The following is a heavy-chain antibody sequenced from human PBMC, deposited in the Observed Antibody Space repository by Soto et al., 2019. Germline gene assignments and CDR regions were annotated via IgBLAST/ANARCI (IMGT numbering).Heavy chain of an antibody. J-gene: IGHJ5*02. V-gene: IGHV3-30-3*01. Sequence: QVQLVESGGGVVQPGRSLRLSCAASGFTFSSYAMHWVRQAPGKGLEWVAVISYDGSNKYYADSVKGRFTISRDNSKNTLYLQMNRLRAEDTAVYYCARPGVAEKGGFDPWGQGTLVTVSS. D-gene: IGHD2-8*01. CDR2: ISYDGSNK. CDR1: GFTFSSYA. CDR3: ARPGVAEKGGFDP.